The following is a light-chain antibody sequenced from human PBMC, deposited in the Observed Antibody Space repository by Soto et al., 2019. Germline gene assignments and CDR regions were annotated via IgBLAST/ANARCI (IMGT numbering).Light chain of an antibody. CDR2: EVV. CDR3: KSYAGSNTYV. J-gene: IGLJ1*01. CDR1: KNDIGVYDF. V-gene: IGLV2-8*01. Sequence: QSALTQPPSASGSPGQSVTISCTGTKNDIGVYDFVSWYQHHPGKAPRLIIYEVVQRPSGVPDRFSGSKSGNTASLTVSGLQAADEGDSFCKSYAGSNTYVFGSGTKLTVL.